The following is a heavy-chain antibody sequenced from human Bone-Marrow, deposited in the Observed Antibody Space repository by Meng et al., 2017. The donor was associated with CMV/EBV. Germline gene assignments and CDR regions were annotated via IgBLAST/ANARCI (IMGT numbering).Heavy chain of an antibody. Sequence: GESLKISCAASGFTFSSYSMNWVRQAPGKGLEWVGRIKSKTDGGTTDYAAPVKGRFTISRDDSKNTLYLQMNSLKTEDTAVYYCTTEFTYYDFWSGYYTDYWGQGTVVTVSS. J-gene: IGHJ4*02. D-gene: IGHD3-3*01. V-gene: IGHV3-15*01. CDR2: IKSKTDGGTT. CDR3: TTEFTYYDFWSGYYTDY. CDR1: GFTFSSYS.